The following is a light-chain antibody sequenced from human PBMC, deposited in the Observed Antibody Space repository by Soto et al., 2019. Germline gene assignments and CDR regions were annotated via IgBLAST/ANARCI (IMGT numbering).Light chain of an antibody. J-gene: IGLJ3*02. CDR3: QSYDRSLSGWV. V-gene: IGLV1-40*01. CDR2: GNS. CDR1: SSNIGAGYD. Sequence: QSVLTQPPSVSGAPGQSVTISCTGSSSNIGAGYDVHWYQQLPGTAPKLLIYGNSNRPSWVPDRFSGSKSGTSASLAITGRLAEDEADYDCQSYDRSLSGWVFGGGTKGTVL.